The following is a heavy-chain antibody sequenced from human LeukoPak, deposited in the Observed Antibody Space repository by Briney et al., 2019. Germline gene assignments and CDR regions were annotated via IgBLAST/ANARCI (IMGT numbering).Heavy chain of an antibody. Sequence: GGSLRLSCAASGFTFSSYSMNWVRQAPGKGLEWVSSLSSSSSYIYYADSVKGRFTISRDNAKNSLYLQMNSLRAEDTAVYYCARDLLRYDFWSGPVMDVWGKGTTVTVSS. J-gene: IGHJ6*04. CDR2: LSSSSSYI. CDR3: ARDLLRYDFWSGPVMDV. D-gene: IGHD3-3*01. V-gene: IGHV3-21*01. CDR1: GFTFSSYS.